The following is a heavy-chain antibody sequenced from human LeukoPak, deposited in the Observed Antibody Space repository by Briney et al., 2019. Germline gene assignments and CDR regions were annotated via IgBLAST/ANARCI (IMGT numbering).Heavy chain of an antibody. D-gene: IGHD4-11*01. Sequence: SETLSLTCAVYGGSFSGYYWSCIRQPPGKGLEWIGEINHSGSTNYNPSLKSRVTISVDTSTNQFSLKLSSVTAADTAVYSCARLGITLTSPTWFDPCGQGTLVTVSS. CDR2: INHSGST. CDR3: ARLGITLTSPTWFDP. V-gene: IGHV4-34*01. CDR1: GGSFSGYY. J-gene: IGHJ5*02.